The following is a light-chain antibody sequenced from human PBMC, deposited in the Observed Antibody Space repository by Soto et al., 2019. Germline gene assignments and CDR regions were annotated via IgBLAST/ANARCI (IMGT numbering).Light chain of an antibody. CDR2: CAS. Sequence: IVLSESPAALSLSAGERSTLSGRAIQSVNSAVXGWFHQRRVQASRLLICCASTRATGSPDRLSGSGSATDFTLPISRLEPEYCAVYYFHHYGGPTSTFGQRTRLEIK. J-gene: IGKJ5*01. CDR3: HHYGGPTST. CDR1: QSVNSAV. V-gene: IGKV3-20*01.